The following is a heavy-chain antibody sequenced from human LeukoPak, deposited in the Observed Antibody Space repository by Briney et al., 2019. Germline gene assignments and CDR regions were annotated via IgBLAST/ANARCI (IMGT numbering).Heavy chain of an antibody. CDR2: IYPGDSDT. D-gene: IGHD2-2*01. Sequence: GESLKISCKGSGYSFTSYWIGWVRQMPGKGLEWMGIIYPGDSDTRYSPSFQGQVTISADKSISTAYLQWSSLKASDTAMYYCSTQPAGDIEVVPVETGDAFDLWGQGTMVTVSS. J-gene: IGHJ3*01. V-gene: IGHV5-51*01. CDR3: STQPAGDIEVVPVETGDAFDL. CDR1: GYSFTSYW.